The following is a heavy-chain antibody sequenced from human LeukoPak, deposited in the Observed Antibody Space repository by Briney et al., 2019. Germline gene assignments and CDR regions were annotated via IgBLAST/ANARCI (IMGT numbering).Heavy chain of an antibody. CDR2: IYHSGYT. D-gene: IGHD3-10*01. J-gene: IGHJ4*02. V-gene: IGHV4-39*01. CDR3: ARSSMFRGVTVDY. Sequence: SETLSLTCTVSGGSINSSSYYWGWLRQPPGEALEWVGSIYHSGYTYYNPSLKSRVTISVDTSKSQFSLKLSSVTAADTAVYYCARSSMFRGVTVDYWGQGTLVTVTS. CDR1: GGSINSSSYY.